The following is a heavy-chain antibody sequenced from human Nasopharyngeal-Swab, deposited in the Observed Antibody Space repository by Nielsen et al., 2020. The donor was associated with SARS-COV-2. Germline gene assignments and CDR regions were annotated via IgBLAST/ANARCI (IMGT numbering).Heavy chain of an antibody. V-gene: IGHV3-23*01. CDR2: ISGSGGST. J-gene: IGHJ6*02. Sequence: GGSLRLSCAASGFTFSSYAMSWVRQAPGKGLEWVSAISGSGGSTYYADSVKGRFTISRDNSKNTLYLQMNSLRAEDTAVYYCARERIAVAGTGAVYYYYGMDVWGQGTTVTVSS. CDR1: GFTFSSYA. CDR3: ARERIAVAGTGAVYYYYGMDV. D-gene: IGHD6-19*01.